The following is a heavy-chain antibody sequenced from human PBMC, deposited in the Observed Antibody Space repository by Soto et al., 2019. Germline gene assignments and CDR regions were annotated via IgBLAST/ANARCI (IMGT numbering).Heavy chain of an antibody. CDR2: ISGGGTGT. D-gene: IGHD3-22*01. J-gene: IGHJ4*02. V-gene: IGHV3-23*01. CDR3: AKGHYYDNVGNWVANQAFDF. CDR1: GFSFNNYA. Sequence: EVQLLQSGGGVVQPGGSLRLSCAVSGFSFNNYAMNWVRLAPGKGLEWVSSISGGGTGTYSADAVRGRFTISSDKSRNTVYLQMSSLRAEDTAVYYCAKGHYYDNVGNWVANQAFDFWGQGTLVTVSS.